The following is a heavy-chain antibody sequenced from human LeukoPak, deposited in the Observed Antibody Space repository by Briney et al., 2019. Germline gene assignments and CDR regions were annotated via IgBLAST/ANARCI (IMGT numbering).Heavy chain of an antibody. J-gene: IGHJ3*02. CDR3: ARLLDNDSSGDPDTFDM. CDR2: IHYSGRT. V-gene: IGHV4-59*11. D-gene: IGHD3-22*01. Sequence: KPSETLSLTCSVSGGSISRHFWSWIRQPPGKGLDWIAFIHYSGRTKYNPSLQSRVTISIDTSENNFSLKLTSVTAADTAVYCCARLLDNDSSGDPDTFDMWGQGTVVSVSS. CDR1: GGSISRHF.